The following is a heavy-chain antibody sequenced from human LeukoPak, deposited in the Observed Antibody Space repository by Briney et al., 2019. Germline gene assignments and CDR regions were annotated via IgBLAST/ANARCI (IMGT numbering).Heavy chain of an antibody. V-gene: IGHV3-48*01. Sequence: PGGSLRLSCAASGFTFSSYSMNWVRQAPGKGLEWVSYISSSSSTIYYADSVKGRFTISRDNAKNTLYLQMNSLRAGDTAVYYCAKDGAHYDILTGYSDWFDPWGQGTLVTVSS. CDR1: GFTFSSYS. CDR2: ISSSSSTI. D-gene: IGHD3-9*01. J-gene: IGHJ5*02. CDR3: AKDGAHYDILTGYSDWFDP.